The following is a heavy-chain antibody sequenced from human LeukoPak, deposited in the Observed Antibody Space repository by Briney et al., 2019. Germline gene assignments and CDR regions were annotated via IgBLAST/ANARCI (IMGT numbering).Heavy chain of an antibody. CDR2: IYYSGST. CDR3: ARAQRVRDAFDI. Sequence: SETLSLTCNVSGGSISSYYWSWIRQPPGKGLEWIGYIYYSGSTNYNPSLKSRVTMSVDTSKNQLSLKLNSVTAADTAVYYCARAQRVRDAFDIWGQGTMVTVSS. CDR1: GGSISSYY. V-gene: IGHV4-59*12. D-gene: IGHD2-2*01. J-gene: IGHJ3*02.